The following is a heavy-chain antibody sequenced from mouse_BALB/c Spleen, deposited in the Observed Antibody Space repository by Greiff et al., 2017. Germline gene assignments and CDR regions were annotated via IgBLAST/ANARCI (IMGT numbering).Heavy chain of an antibody. J-gene: IGHJ3*01. CDR1: GYTFTDYN. Sequence: EVKLMESGPELVKPGASVKISCKASGYTFTDYNMHWVKQSHGKSLEWIGYIYPYNGGTGYNQKFKSKATLTVDNSSSTAYMELRSLTSEDSAVYYCLWLRRWGLAYWGQGTLVTVSA. V-gene: IGHV1S29*02. D-gene: IGHD2-2*01. CDR3: LWLRRWGLAY. CDR2: IYPYNGGT.